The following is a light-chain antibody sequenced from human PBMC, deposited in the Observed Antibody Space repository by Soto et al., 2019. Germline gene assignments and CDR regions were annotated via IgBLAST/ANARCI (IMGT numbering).Light chain of an antibody. J-gene: IGKJ2*01. V-gene: IGKV1-5*03. CDR1: QSISSW. CDR2: KAS. CDR3: QQYNDWPPGYT. Sequence: DSQMTQSRSTLSASVGCRVTICCRASQSISSWLAWYQQKPGKAPKLLXHKASSLESGVPSRFSGSGSGKEFTLTISSLQSEDFAVYYCQQYNDWPPGYTFGQGTKVDIK.